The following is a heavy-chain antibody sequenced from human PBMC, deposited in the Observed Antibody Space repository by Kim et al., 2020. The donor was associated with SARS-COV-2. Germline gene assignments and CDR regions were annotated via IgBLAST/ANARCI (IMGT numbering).Heavy chain of an antibody. CDR3: ARQGQQLVSSWFDP. V-gene: IGHV5-51*01. J-gene: IGHJ5*02. D-gene: IGHD6-13*01. Sequence: SPSFQGQVTVSADKSISTAYLQWSSLKASDTAMYYCARQGQQLVSSWFDPWGQGTLVTVSS.